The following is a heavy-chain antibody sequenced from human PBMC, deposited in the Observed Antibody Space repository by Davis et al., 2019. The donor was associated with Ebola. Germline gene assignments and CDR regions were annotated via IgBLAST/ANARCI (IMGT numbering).Heavy chain of an antibody. V-gene: IGHV4-59*01. Sequence: GSLRLSCTVSGGSISSYYWSWIRQATGKGLEWIGYIYYSGSTNYNPSLKSRVTMSVDTSKNQFSLKLSSVTAADTAVYYCARDKFAILTDHYFDYWGQGTLVTVSS. D-gene: IGHD3-9*01. CDR3: ARDKFAILTDHYFDY. CDR1: GGSISSYY. J-gene: IGHJ4*02. CDR2: IYYSGST.